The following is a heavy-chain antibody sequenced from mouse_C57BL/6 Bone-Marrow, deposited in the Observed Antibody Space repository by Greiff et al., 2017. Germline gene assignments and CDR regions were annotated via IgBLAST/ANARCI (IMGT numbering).Heavy chain of an antibody. CDR1: GFNIKDDY. V-gene: IGHV14-4*01. CDR2: IDPENGDT. J-gene: IGHJ3*01. CDR3: TTVYDGYLGTY. D-gene: IGHD2-3*01. Sequence: VQLQQSGAELVRPGASVKLSCTASGFNIKDDYMHWVKQRPEQGLEWVGWIDPENGDTEYASKFQGKATITADTSSNTAYLQLSSLTSEDTAVYYCTTVYDGYLGTYWGQGTLVTVSA.